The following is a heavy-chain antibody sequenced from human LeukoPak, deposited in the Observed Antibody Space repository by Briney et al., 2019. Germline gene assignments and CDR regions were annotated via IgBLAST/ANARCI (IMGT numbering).Heavy chain of an antibody. CDR1: GYTFTNYG. CDR2: ISAYNGNT. D-gene: IGHD4-11*01. J-gene: IGHJ6*02. CDR3: ARDDYSNPRPYYYYGMDV. V-gene: IGHV1-18*01. Sequence: GASVKVSCKASGYTFTNYGLSWVRQAPGQGLEWMGWISAYNGNTNYAQRLQDRLTMTTDTSTNTAYMELRSLRSDDTAVYYCARDDYSNPRPYYYYGMDVWGQGTTVTVSS.